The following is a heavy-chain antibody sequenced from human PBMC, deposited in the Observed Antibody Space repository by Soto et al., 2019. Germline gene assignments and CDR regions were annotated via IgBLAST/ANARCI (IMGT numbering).Heavy chain of an antibody. D-gene: IGHD6-19*01. V-gene: IGHV1-8*02. CDR3: ANSDIAVAGTFDY. J-gene: IGHJ4*02. CDR2: MNPNNGNT. CDR1: GYTFTSYG. Sequence: ASVKVSCKASGYTFTSYGISWVRQAPGQGLEWMGWMNPNNGNTDYAQKFQGRVTMTRNTSISTAYMELSSLRSEDTAVYYCANSDIAVAGTFDYWGQGTLVTVS.